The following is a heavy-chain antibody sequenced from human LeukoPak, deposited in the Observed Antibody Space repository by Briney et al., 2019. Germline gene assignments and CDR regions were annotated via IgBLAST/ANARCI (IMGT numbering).Heavy chain of an antibody. CDR2: ISSSSSYI. V-gene: IGHV3-21*01. CDR3: GRGHWGLDY. CDR1: GFTLSSYS. J-gene: IGHJ4*02. D-gene: IGHD7-27*01. Sequence: GGSLRLSCAASGFTLSSYSMKWVRQAPGKGLEWVSFISSSSSYIYYADSVKGRFIISRDNSKNTLYLQMNSLRAEDTAVYYCGRGHWGLDYWGQGALVTVSS.